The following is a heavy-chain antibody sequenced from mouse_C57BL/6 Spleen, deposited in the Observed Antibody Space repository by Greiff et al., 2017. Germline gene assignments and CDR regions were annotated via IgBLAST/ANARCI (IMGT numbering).Heavy chain of an antibody. CDR3: ARREIYYGNSFAY. D-gene: IGHD2-1*01. J-gene: IGHJ3*01. V-gene: IGHV1-26*01. CDR1: GYTFTDYY. CDR2: INPNNGGT. Sequence: VQLQQSGPELVKPGASVKISCKASGYTFTDYYMNWVKQSHGKSLEWIGDINPNNGGTSYNQKFKGKATLTVDKSSSTAYMELRSLTSEYSAVYYCARREIYYGNSFAYWGQGTLVTVSA.